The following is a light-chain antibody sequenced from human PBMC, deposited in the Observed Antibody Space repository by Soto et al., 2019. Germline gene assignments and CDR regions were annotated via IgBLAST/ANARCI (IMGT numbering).Light chain of an antibody. J-gene: IGLJ2*01. V-gene: IGLV2-8*01. CDR2: EVS. Sequence: QSALTQPPSASGSPGQSVTISCTGTSSDVGGYNYVSWYQQHPGKAPKVMIYEVSKRPSGVPDRFSGSKSGNTASLTVSGLQAEDEADYYCRSYAGSNTLGIFGGGTKLTVL. CDR3: RSYAGSNTLGI. CDR1: SSDVGGYNY.